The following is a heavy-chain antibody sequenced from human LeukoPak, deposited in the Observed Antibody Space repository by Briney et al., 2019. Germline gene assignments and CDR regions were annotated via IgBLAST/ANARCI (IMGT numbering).Heavy chain of an antibody. D-gene: IGHD2-15*01. CDR1: GFTFSLYA. J-gene: IGHJ3*02. CDR3: AKAGRIVVDMGFDI. CDR2: ISGSGGST. Sequence: PGGSLRLSCAASGFTFSLYAMAWVRQAPGKGLEWVSAISGSGGSTYYADSVKGRFTISRDNSKNTLYLQMNSLRAEDTAVYYCAKAGRIVVDMGFDIWGQGTMVTVSS. V-gene: IGHV3-23*01.